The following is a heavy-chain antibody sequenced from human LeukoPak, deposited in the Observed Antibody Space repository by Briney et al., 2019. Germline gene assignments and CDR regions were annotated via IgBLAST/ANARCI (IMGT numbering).Heavy chain of an antibody. Sequence: WASVKVSCKASGYTFTSYAMHWVRQAPGQRLEWMGWINAGNGNTKYSQKFQGRVTITRDTSASTAYMELSSLRSEDTAVYYCARDGYSSSWYSNWFDPWGQGTLVTVSS. CDR2: INAGNGNT. J-gene: IGHJ5*02. V-gene: IGHV1-3*01. D-gene: IGHD6-13*01. CDR1: GYTFTSYA. CDR3: ARDGYSSSWYSNWFDP.